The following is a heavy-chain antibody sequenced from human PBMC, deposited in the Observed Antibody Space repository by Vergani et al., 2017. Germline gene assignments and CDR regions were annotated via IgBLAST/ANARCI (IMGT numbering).Heavy chain of an antibody. CDR2: IWYDGSKE. V-gene: IGHV3-33*01. D-gene: IGHD2-21*02. CDR3: ARDRLRPNYYFDY. Sequence: QVQLVESGGGVVQPGRSLRLSCAGSGFTLSSHAMHWVRQAPGKGLEWVAFIWYDGSKEYYADSVKGRFTISRDNSKNTLYLQMNNLRAADTAVYYCARDRLRPNYYFDYWGQGTLVTVSS. CDR1: GFTLSSHA. J-gene: IGHJ4*02.